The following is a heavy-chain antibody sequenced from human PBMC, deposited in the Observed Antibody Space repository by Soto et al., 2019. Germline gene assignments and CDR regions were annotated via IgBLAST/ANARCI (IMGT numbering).Heavy chain of an antibody. CDR2: MSHSGGT. V-gene: IGHV4-61*01. Sequence: SSETLSLTCAVFGGSVNSGNYYWSWIRQPPGKGLEWIGEMSHSGGTHFNPSLKSRVTISVDTSKNQFSLKMSSVTAADTALYYCARVERGTATTVVDAFDIWGQGTMVNVSS. CDR1: GGSVNSGNYY. D-gene: IGHD1-1*01. J-gene: IGHJ3*02. CDR3: ARVERGTATTVVDAFDI.